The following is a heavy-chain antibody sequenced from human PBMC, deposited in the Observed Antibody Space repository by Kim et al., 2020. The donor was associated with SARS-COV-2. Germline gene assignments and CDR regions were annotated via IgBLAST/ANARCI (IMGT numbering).Heavy chain of an antibody. V-gene: IGHV3-74*01. Sequence: GGSLRLSCAASGFTFTNYWMHWVRQAPGKGLVWVSRIRPDGSETGYSDSVRGRFTISRDIAKNMLYLQMNSLTAEDTAVYYCTRDARLTIVSPGAFDIWGRWTMFTVSS. CDR3: TRDARLTIVSPGAFDI. CDR1: GFTFTNYW. J-gene: IGHJ3*02. CDR2: IRPDGSET. D-gene: IGHD3-10*01.